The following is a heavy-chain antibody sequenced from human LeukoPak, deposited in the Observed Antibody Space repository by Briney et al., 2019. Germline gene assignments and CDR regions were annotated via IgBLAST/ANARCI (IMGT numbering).Heavy chain of an antibody. CDR3: AREKHSSSWPHPHTREKYYFDY. CDR2: INHSGST. CDR1: GGSFSGYY. Sequence: SETLSLTCAVYGGSFSGYYWSWIRQPPGKGLEWIGEINHSGSTNYNPSLKSRVTISVDPSKNQFSLKLSSVTAADTAVYYCAREKHSSSWPHPHTREKYYFDYWGQGTLVTVSS. V-gene: IGHV4-34*01. J-gene: IGHJ4*02. D-gene: IGHD6-13*01.